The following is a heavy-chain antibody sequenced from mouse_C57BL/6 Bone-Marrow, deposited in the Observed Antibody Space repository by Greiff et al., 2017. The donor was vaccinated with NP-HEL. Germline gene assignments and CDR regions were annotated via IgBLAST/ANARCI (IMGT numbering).Heavy chain of an antibody. Sequence: QVQLQQSGAELVRPGASVTLSCKASGYTFTDYEMHWVKQTPVHGLEWIGAIDPETGGTAYNQKFKGKAILTADKSSSTAYMELRSLTSEDSAVYYCTRSSTMVTTRGYYAMDYWGQGTSVTVSS. D-gene: IGHD2-2*01. J-gene: IGHJ4*01. CDR1: GYTFTDYE. CDR3: TRSSTMVTTRGYYAMDY. V-gene: IGHV1-15*01. CDR2: IDPETGGT.